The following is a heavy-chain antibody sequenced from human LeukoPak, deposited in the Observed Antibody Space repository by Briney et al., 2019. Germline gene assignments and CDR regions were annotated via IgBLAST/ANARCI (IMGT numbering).Heavy chain of an antibody. J-gene: IGHJ5*02. CDR3: AKDFYGSYYRDGWLDP. V-gene: IGHV3-23*01. D-gene: IGHD1-26*01. CDR1: GFTFSSYA. CDR2: ISGSGGST. Sequence: PGGSLRLSCAASGFTFSSYAMSWVRQAPGKGLEWVSAISGSGGSTYYADSVKGRFTISRDNSKNTLYLQMNTLRAEDTAVYYGAKDFYGSYYRDGWLDPWGQGTLVTVSS.